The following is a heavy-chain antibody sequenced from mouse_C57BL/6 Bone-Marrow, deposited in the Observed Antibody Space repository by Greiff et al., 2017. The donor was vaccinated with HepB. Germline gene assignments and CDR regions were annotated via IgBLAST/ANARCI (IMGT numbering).Heavy chain of an antibody. J-gene: IGHJ2*01. V-gene: IGHV6-6*01. CDR1: GFTFSDAW. Sequence: EVKLMESGGGLVQPGGSMKLSCAASGFTFSDAWMDWVRQSPEKGLEWVAEIRNKANNHATYYAESVKGRFTISRDDSKSSVYLQMNSLRAEDTGIYYCTRRRVVDTFDYWGQGTTLTVSS. D-gene: IGHD1-1*01. CDR2: IRNKANNHAT. CDR3: TRRRVVDTFDY.